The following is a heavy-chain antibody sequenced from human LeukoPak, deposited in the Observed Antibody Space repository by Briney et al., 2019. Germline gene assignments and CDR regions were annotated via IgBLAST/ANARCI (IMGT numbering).Heavy chain of an antibody. Sequence: SVKVSXKASGGTFSSYAISWVRQAPGQGLEWMGRIIPIFGTANYAQKFQGRVTITTDESTSTAYMELSSLRSEDTAVYYCASGDYYDSSDFDYWGQGTLVTVSS. CDR3: ASGDYYDSSDFDY. CDR2: IIPIFGTA. J-gene: IGHJ4*02. D-gene: IGHD3-22*01. V-gene: IGHV1-69*05. CDR1: GGTFSSYA.